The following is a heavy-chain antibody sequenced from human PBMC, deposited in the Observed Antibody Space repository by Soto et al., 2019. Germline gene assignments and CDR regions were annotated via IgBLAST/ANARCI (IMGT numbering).Heavy chain of an antibody. CDR3: ARLLTTDTYYYGMDV. D-gene: IGHD4-17*01. J-gene: IGHJ6*02. CDR2: IYYSGST. CDR1: GGSISSSSYY. V-gene: IGHV4-39*01. Sequence: SETLSLTCTVSGGSISSSSYYWGWIRQPPGKGLEWIGSIYYSGSTYYNPSLKSRVTISVDTSKNQFSLKLSSVTAADTAVYYCARLLTTDTYYYGMDVWGQGTTVTVSS.